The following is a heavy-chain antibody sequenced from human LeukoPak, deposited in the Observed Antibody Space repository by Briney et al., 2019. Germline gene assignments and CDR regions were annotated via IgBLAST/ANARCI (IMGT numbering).Heavy chain of an antibody. V-gene: IGHV1-8*01. CDR1: GYTFTSYD. J-gene: IGHJ5*02. D-gene: IGHD6-6*01. CDR3: ARGRRQLVPRPLDP. Sequence: ASVKVSCKASGYTFTSYDINWVRQATGQGLEWMGWMNPNSGNTGYAQKFQGRVTMTRNTSISTAYMGLSSLRSEDTAVYYCARGRRQLVPRPLDPWGQGTLVTVSS. CDR2: MNPNSGNT.